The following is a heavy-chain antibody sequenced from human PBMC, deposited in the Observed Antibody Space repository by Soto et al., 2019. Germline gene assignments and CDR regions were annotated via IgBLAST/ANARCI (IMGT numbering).Heavy chain of an antibody. CDR2: IGGSGGT. CDR1: GFTFSSYA. D-gene: IGHD1-26*01. CDR3: AKGRGWSSYYDP. J-gene: IGHJ5*02. Sequence: GESLKISCAASGFTFSSYAMSWVRLAPGKGLEWFSSIGGSGGTYYADSVKGRFTISRDNSKNMLYLHLNSLRAEDTAMYYCAKGRGWSSYYDPGGREPLVTFPS. V-gene: IGHV3-23*01.